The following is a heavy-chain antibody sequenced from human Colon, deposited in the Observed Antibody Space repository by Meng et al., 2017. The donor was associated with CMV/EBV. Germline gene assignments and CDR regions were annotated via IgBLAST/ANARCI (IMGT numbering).Heavy chain of an antibody. V-gene: IGHV3-33*01. CDR2: ISSDGSQK. Sequence: GESLKISCTLSGFTIHRHGMHWVRQAPGKGLEWVATISSDGSQKHFADSVKGRFTISRDNSKNTQFLEMNSLRDEDTAVYYCATDPSAVTTNYWGQGTLVTVSS. D-gene: IGHD4-17*01. CDR1: GFTIHRHG. J-gene: IGHJ4*02. CDR3: ATDPSAVTTNY.